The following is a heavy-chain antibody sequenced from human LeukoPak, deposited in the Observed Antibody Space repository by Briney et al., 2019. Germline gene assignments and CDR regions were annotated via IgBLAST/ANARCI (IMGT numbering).Heavy chain of an antibody. Sequence: GGSLRLSCAASGFTFSGYSMNWVRQAPGKGLEWVSSISSSSSYIYYADSVKGRFTISRDNAKNSLYLQMNSLRAEDTAVYYCARLSQQLATYYFDYWGQGTLVTVSS. CDR1: GFTFSGYS. D-gene: IGHD6-13*01. V-gene: IGHV3-21*01. CDR3: ARLSQQLATYYFDY. CDR2: ISSSSSYI. J-gene: IGHJ4*02.